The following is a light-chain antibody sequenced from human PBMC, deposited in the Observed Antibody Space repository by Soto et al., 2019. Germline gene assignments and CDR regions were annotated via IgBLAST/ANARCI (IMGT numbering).Light chain of an antibody. CDR3: QQYGSSPTT. V-gene: IGKV3-20*01. CDR1: QSVSSN. J-gene: IGKJ1*01. CDR2: GAS. Sequence: EIVLTQYPGTLSLSPGERATLSCRASQSVSSNLAWYPQKPGQAPRLLIYGASSKATGIPDSVSGSGSETDFPHANSRVEPGDFAVYYCQQYGSSPTTFGQGTKVDIK.